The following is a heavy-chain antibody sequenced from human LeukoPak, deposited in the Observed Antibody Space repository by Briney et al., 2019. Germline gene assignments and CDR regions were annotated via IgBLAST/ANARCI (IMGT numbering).Heavy chain of an antibody. CDR1: GGSISTDLYY. D-gene: IGHD6-19*01. V-gene: IGHV4-61*02. Sequence: PSQTLSLTCTVSGGSISTDLYYWTCIRQPAGKGLESIGRIYSNGWTDYNPPLRSRVSISIDASKNHFSLKMSLATAADTALYYCARGSGWNAFDPWGQGTLVTVSS. CDR3: ARGSGWNAFDP. J-gene: IGHJ5*02. CDR2: IYSNGWT.